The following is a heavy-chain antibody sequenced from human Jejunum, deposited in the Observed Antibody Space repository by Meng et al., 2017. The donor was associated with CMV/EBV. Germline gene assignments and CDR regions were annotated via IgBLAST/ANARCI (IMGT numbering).Heavy chain of an antibody. Sequence: FSGFSLITNGVGVGWIRQPPGKGLEWLALIFWDDDKRYSPSLKNRLTITKDTSKNQVVLTMTNMNPVDTATYYCAHEDASGFEYYFDSWGQGTLVTVSS. CDR2: IFWDDDK. V-gene: IGHV2-5*02. CDR1: GFSLITNGVG. D-gene: IGHD1-1*01. CDR3: AHEDASGFEYYFDS. J-gene: IGHJ4*02.